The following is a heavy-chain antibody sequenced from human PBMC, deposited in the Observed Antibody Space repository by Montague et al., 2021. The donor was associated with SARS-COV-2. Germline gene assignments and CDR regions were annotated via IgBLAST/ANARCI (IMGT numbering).Heavy chain of an antibody. V-gene: IGHV3-23*03. CDR3: AKDPVPVAGRYFDY. J-gene: IGHJ4*02. CDR2: IASSGRST. D-gene: IGHD6-19*01. CDR1: GFTFNNYA. Sequence: SLRLSCAASGFTFNNYAMNWVRQAPGKGLEWVSVIASSGRSTFYADSVKGRFTISRDNSKDTLYLQMYSLRPEDTAIYYCAKDPVPVAGRYFDYWGQGTLVTVSS.